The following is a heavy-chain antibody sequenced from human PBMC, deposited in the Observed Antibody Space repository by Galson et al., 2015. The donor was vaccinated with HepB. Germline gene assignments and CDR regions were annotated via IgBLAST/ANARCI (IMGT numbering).Heavy chain of an antibody. CDR3: ATGITMIVVVTHPAFDI. CDR2: FDPEDGET. Sequence: SVKVSCKVSGYTLTELSMHWVRQAPGKGLEWMGGFDPEDGETIYAQKFQGRVTMTEDTSTDTAYMELSSLRSEDTAVYYCATGITMIVVVTHPAFDIWGQGTMVTVSS. J-gene: IGHJ3*02. D-gene: IGHD3-22*01. CDR1: GYTLTELS. V-gene: IGHV1-24*01.